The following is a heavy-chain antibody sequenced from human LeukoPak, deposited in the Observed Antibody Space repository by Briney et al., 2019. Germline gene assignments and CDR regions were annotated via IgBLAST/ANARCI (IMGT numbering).Heavy chain of an antibody. V-gene: IGHV4-59*01. Sequence: SETLSLTCTVSGGSISSYYWSWIRQPPGKGLEWIGYIYYSGSTNYNPSLKSRVTISVETSKNQFSLKLSSVTAADTAVYYCARDPRSGWFDPWGQGTLVTVSS. J-gene: IGHJ5*02. D-gene: IGHD3-3*01. CDR3: ARDPRSGWFDP. CDR1: GGSISSYY. CDR2: IYYSGST.